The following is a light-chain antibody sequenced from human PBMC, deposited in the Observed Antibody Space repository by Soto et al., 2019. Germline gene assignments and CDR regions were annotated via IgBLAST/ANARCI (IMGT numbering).Light chain of an antibody. CDR3: QQYGNSPWT. J-gene: IGKJ1*01. V-gene: IGKV3-20*01. Sequence: EIVLTQSPGTLSLSPGERATLSCRASQSVTSNYLAWYQQKPGQAPRLLIYGASSRATGIPDRISGSGSGTDFTLTINRLESEDFAVYYCQQYGNSPWTFGRGTKVEF. CDR1: QSVTSNY. CDR2: GAS.